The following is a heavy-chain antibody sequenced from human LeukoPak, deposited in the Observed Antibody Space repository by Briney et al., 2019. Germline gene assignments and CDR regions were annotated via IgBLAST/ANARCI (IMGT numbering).Heavy chain of an antibody. CDR1: GYTFTSYG. Sequence: SVKVSCKASGYTFTSYGISWVRQAPGQGLEWMGWISAYNGNTNYAQKLQGRDTMTTDTSTSTAYMELRSLRSDDTAVYYCARVGAWELRPLYYFDYWGQGTLVTVSS. J-gene: IGHJ4*02. D-gene: IGHD1-26*01. CDR3: ARVGAWELRPLYYFDY. CDR2: ISAYNGNT. V-gene: IGHV1-18*01.